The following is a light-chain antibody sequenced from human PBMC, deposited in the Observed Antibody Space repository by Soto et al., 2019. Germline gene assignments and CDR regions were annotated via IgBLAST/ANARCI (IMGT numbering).Light chain of an antibody. V-gene: IGKV1-9*01. CDR1: QDMSSY. CDR3: QQLNDYPLT. CDR2: AAS. J-gene: IGKJ5*01. Sequence: QLTQSPSSLAASVGDRVTITCRASQDMSSYLAWYQQRPGKAPKLLIYAASTLQSGVPSRFRGSGSGTDFTLTISSLQPEDFATYYCQQLNDYPLTFGQGTRLEI.